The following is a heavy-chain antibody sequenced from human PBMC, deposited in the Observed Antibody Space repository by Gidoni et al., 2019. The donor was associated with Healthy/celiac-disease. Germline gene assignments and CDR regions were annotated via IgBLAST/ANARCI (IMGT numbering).Heavy chain of an antibody. CDR1: GFTCRRYV. CDR3: VKRWGERSGGSFDI. D-gene: IGHD2-15*01. V-gene: IGHV3-64D*06. Sequence: EVKLVESGGGLVQPGGSLRLSCSASGFTCRRYVMHCVRQAPGKGLEYVSASSSNGGSTYYADSVKGRFTISRDNSKNTLYLQMSSLRAEDTAVYYCVKRWGERSGGSFDIWGQGTMVTVSS. CDR2: SSSNGGST. J-gene: IGHJ3*02.